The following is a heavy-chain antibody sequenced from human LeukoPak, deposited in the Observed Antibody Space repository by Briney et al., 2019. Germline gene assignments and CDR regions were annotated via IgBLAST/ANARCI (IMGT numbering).Heavy chain of an antibody. CDR1: GYSIMSTFY. CDR3: ARVSDDEHGGNSEAIYFDS. D-gene: IGHD4-23*01. CDR2: VYHSGST. V-gene: IGHV4-38-2*02. J-gene: IGHJ4*02. Sequence: SETLSLTCSVSGYSIMSTFYWGWIRQSPGKGLEWIANVYHSGSTYSNPSLRSRVTISVDTSKNHFSLKLSSVTAADTAVYYCARVSDDEHGGNSEAIYFDSWGQGTVVTVSS.